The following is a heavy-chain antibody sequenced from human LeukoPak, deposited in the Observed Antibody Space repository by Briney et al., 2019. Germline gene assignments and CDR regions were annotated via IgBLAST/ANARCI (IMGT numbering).Heavy chain of an antibody. CDR1: VGSISSGNYY. CDR2: IYMSGST. CDR3: ARDWGIAAATPYYFDL. Sequence: SETLSLTCTVSVGSISSGNYYYSWIRQSAGKGMEWIGKIYMSGSTRYNPSLMSRVAMSVDTSKNQFSLKVSSATAADTAVYYCARDWGIAAATPYYFDLGGQGILVTVSS. J-gene: IGHJ4*02. V-gene: IGHV4-61*09. D-gene: IGHD6-13*01.